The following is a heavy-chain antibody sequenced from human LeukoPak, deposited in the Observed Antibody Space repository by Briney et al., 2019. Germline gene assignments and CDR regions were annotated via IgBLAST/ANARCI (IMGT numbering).Heavy chain of an antibody. J-gene: IGHJ3*02. D-gene: IGHD2-2*02. CDR2: IYWNDDK. CDR1: GFSLSTSGVG. CDR3: ARGYCSSTSCYTFDI. V-gene: IGHV2-5*01. Sequence: SGPTLVNPTQTLTLTCTFSGFSLSTSGVGVGWIRQPQGKALAWLALIYWNDDKRDSPSLKSRLTITKDTSKNQVVLTMTNMDPVDTATYYCARGYCSSTSCYTFDIWGQGTMVTVSS.